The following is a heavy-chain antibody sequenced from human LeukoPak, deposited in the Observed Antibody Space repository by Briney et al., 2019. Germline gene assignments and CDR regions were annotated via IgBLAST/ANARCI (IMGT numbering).Heavy chain of an antibody. D-gene: IGHD5-18*01. J-gene: IGHJ4*02. Sequence: TGGSLRLSCAASGFTFSSYWMSWVRQAPGKGLEWVANIKQDGSEKYYVDSVKGRFTISRDNAKNSLYLQMNSPRAEDTAVYYCARDPEGYSYGYPPDYWGQGTLVTVSS. V-gene: IGHV3-7*01. CDR3: ARDPEGYSYGYPPDY. CDR2: IKQDGSEK. CDR1: GFTFSSYW.